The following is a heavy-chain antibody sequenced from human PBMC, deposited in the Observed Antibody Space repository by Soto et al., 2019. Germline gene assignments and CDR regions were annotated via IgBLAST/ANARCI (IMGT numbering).Heavy chain of an antibody. Sequence: EAQLVESGGGLVQPGGSLRLSCAASGFTFSSYSMNWGRLAPGKGLERISYIGRSDNNIHYADSVKGGFTISRDNAKSSLYRQMDSLRDEDTAVYYCTRETNADSWGQGTLVTVSS. CDR3: TRETNADS. V-gene: IGHV3-48*02. J-gene: IGHJ4*02. CDR2: IGRSDNNI. CDR1: GFTFSSYS.